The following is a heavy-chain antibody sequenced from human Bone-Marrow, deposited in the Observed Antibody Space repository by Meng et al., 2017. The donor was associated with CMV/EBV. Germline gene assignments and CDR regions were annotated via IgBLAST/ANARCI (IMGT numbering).Heavy chain of an antibody. Sequence: SCRAFGGTFSRNALSWVRQAPGQGLEWMGGIIPVFGTANYAQYFQGRVTITADESTTTAYMELSSLKSEDTAVYYCAKGGRAARQFDYWGQGTLVTVSS. D-gene: IGHD6-13*01. J-gene: IGHJ4*02. CDR1: GGTFSRNA. V-gene: IGHV1-69*01. CDR2: IIPVFGTA. CDR3: AKGGRAARQFDY.